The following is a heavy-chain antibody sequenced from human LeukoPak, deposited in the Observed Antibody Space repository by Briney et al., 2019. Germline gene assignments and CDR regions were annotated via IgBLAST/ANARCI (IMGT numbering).Heavy chain of an antibody. CDR2: IKQDGSEK. CDR1: GFTFSSYW. J-gene: IGHJ4*02. D-gene: IGHD2-2*02. Sequence: GGSLRLSCPASGFTFSSYWMSWVRQAPGKGLEWVANIKQDGSEKYYVDSVKGRFTISRDNAKNSLYLQMNSLRAEDTAVYYCARQYCSSTSCYRYFDYWGQGTLVTVSS. CDR3: ARQYCSSTSCYRYFDY. V-gene: IGHV3-7*01.